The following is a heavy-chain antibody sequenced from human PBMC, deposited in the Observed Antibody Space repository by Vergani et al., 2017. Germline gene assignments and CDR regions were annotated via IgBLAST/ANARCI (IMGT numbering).Heavy chain of an antibody. J-gene: IGHJ4*02. D-gene: IGHD2-15*01. CDR3: ASWVDGLFDY. CDR1: GGSISSGSYY. CDR2: IYTSGST. Sequence: QVQLQESGPGLVKPSQTLSLTCTVSGGSISSGSYYWSWIRQPAGKGLEWIGRIYTSGSTNYNPSLKSRVTISVDTSKNQFSLKLSSVTAADTAVYYCASWVDGLFDYWGQGTLVTVSS. V-gene: IGHV4-61*02.